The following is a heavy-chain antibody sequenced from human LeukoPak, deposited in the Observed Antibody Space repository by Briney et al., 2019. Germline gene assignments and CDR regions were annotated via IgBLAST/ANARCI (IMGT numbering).Heavy chain of an antibody. V-gene: IGHV3-7*04. CDR3: ARGISAVP. CDR1: GFTSNSNW. J-gene: IGHJ5*02. CDR2: INQDGSEK. D-gene: IGHD3-10*01. Sequence: GVSLRLSSAASGFTSNSNWMTWDRPAPGKGLKWLANINQDGSEKYYGESVKGRFTISRDNAKNSLFMQMNSLRAEDTVVYYCARGISAVPWGQGTLVTVSS.